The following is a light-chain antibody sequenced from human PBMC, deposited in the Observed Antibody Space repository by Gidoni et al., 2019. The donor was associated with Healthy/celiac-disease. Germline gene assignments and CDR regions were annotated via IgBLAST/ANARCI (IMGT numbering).Light chain of an antibody. Sequence: SALPQPASVSGSPGQSITISCTGTSSDVAGYNYVSWYQQHPGKAPKLMIFDVSYRPSGISNRFSGSKSGNTASLTISGLQAEDEADYYCSSYTSSSTWVFGGGTKLTVL. CDR2: DVS. J-gene: IGLJ3*02. CDR3: SSYTSSSTWV. CDR1: SSDVAGYNY. V-gene: IGLV2-14*03.